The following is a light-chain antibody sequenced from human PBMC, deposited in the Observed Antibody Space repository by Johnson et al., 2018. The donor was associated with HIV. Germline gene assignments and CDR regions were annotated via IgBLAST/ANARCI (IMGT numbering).Light chain of an antibody. J-gene: IGLJ1*01. V-gene: IGLV1-51*02. Sequence: QSVLTQPPSVSAAPGQKVTISCSGSSSNIGNNYVSWYQQLPGTAPKLLIYENNKRPSGIPDRFSGSKSGTSATLGITGLQTGDEADYYCGTWDSSLSGVFGTWTKVIVV. CDR2: ENN. CDR1: SSNIGNNY. CDR3: GTWDSSLSGV.